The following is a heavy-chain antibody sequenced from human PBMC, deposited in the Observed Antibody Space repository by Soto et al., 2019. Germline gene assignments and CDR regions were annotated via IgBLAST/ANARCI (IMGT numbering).Heavy chain of an antibody. V-gene: IGHV3-7*05. CDR3: ARRLVAVAASDHYFDY. CDR2: IKQDGSEK. D-gene: IGHD6-19*01. J-gene: IGHJ4*02. CDR1: GFTFSSYW. Sequence: GGSLRLSCAASGFTFSSYWMSWVRQAPGKGLEWVANIKQDGSEKYYVDSVKGRFTISRDNAKNSLYLQMNSLRAEDTAVYYCARRLVAVAASDHYFDYWGQGTLVTVSS.